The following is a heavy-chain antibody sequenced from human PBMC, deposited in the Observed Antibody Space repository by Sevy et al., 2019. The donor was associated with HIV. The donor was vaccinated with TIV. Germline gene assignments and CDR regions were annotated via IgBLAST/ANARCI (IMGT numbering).Heavy chain of an antibody. CDR3: GSAGGGDKGPYYAMDV. D-gene: IGHD3-16*01. Sequence: GGSLRLSCAASGFTFSIYGMHWVRQAPGKGLEWVAVIWYDGSNKYYADSVMGRFTISRDNSKNTLYLQMKSLGAEDTAVLYCGSAGGGDKGPYYAMDVWGQGTTVTVSS. CDR2: IWYDGSNK. CDR1: GFTFSIYG. J-gene: IGHJ6*02. V-gene: IGHV3-33*01.